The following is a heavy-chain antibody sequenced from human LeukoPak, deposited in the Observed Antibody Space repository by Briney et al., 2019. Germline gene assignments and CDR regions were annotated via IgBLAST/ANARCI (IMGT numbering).Heavy chain of an antibody. D-gene: IGHD6-19*01. CDR1: GFTFSSYA. V-gene: IGHV3-9*01. CDR2: ISWNSGSV. CDR3: AKDNRRHYTSGPNPDSLH. Sequence: GGSLRLSCAASGFTFSSYAMHWVRQPPGKGLEWVSGISWNSGSVDYADSVKGRFTISRDNAKNSLYLQMNSLRVEDTAFYYCAKDNRRHYTSGPNPDSLHWGQGALVTVSS. J-gene: IGHJ4*02.